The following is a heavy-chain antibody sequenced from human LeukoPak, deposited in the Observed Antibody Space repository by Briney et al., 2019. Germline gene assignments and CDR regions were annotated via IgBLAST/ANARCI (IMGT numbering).Heavy chain of an antibody. CDR1: GFTFRSYA. Sequence: GGSLTLSCAASGFTFRSYAMGCVRRSPGRGGEGVISIRGGGGGTYYAEFVKGRFTISRDNSKNTLCLQVNSLRAEDTAVYYCAKFNEILTGYFDYWGQGSLGTVSS. V-gene: IGHV3-23*01. CDR2: IRGGGGGT. J-gene: IGHJ4*02. D-gene: IGHD3-9*01. CDR3: AKFNEILTGYFDY.